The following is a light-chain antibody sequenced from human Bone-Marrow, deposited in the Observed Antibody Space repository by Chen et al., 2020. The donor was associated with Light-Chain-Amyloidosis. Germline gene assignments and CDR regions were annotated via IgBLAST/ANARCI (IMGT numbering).Light chain of an antibody. CDR3: QSYQGSSQGV. V-gene: IGLV6-57*01. CDR1: SGSIATNY. CDR2: EDD. J-gene: IGLJ3*02. Sequence: NFMLTQPHSVSESPGKTVIISCTRSSGSIATNYVQWYQQRPGSSPTTVIYEDDQRPYGVPDRFSGSVDRSSNSASLTISGLKTEDEADYYCQSYQGSSQGVFGGGTKLTVL.